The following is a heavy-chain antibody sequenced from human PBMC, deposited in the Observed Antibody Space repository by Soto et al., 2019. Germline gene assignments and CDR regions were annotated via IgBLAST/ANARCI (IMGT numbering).Heavy chain of an antibody. Sequence: GESLKISCKGSGYSFTGYWIGWVRQMPGKGLEWMGIIYPGDSDTRYSPSFQGQVTISADKSISTAYLQWSSLKASDTAMYYCARDSAVVPAAMFPYYYGMDVWGQGTTVTAP. CDR3: ARDSAVVPAAMFPYYYGMDV. D-gene: IGHD2-2*01. CDR1: GYSFTGYW. V-gene: IGHV5-51*01. CDR2: IYPGDSDT. J-gene: IGHJ6*02.